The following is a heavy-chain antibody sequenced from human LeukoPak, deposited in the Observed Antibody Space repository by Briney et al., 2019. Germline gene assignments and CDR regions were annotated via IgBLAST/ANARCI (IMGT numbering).Heavy chain of an antibody. CDR3: ARVVATRGRVFGY. J-gene: IGHJ4*02. Sequence: ASVKVSCKASGYTFTSCDINWVRQATGQGLEWMGWMNPNSGNTGYAQKFQGRVTMTRNTSISTAYMELSSLRSEDTAVYYCARVVATRGRVFGYWGQGTLVTVSS. CDR1: GYTFTSCD. V-gene: IGHV1-8*01. CDR2: MNPNSGNT. D-gene: IGHD5-12*01.